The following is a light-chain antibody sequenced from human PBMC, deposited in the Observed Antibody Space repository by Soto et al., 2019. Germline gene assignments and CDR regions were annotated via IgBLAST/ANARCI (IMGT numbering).Light chain of an antibody. Sequence: QSVLTQPASVSGSPGQSITISCSGTSSDFGGYNVVSWYQQHPGKAPKLIIYEGTKRPSGVSNRFSGSKSGNAASLTISGLQTEDEADYYCCSYADTSTFWVVFGGG. CDR1: SSDFGGYNV. CDR2: EGT. CDR3: CSYADTSTFWVV. J-gene: IGLJ3*02. V-gene: IGLV2-23*03.